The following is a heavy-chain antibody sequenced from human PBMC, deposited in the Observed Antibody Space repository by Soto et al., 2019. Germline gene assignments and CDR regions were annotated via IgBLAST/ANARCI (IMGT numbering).Heavy chain of an antibody. D-gene: IGHD3-10*01. Sequence: ASVKVSCKASGYTFSNYHMHWVRQAPGQGLEWMAIISPTGDSTVSAQKFQGRLIVTRDTSARTLYMELSSLTPDDTAVYYCTREYFGGCGSYSVWGRG. V-gene: IGHV1-46*03. CDR1: GYTFSNYH. CDR3: TREYFGGCGSYSV. J-gene: IGHJ2*01. CDR2: ISPTGDST.